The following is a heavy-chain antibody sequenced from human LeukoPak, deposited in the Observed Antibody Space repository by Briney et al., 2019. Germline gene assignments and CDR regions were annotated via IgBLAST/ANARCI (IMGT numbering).Heavy chain of an antibody. J-gene: IGHJ4*02. CDR3: AGVRAPHYYGSGRDY. CDR1: GFTFSSYA. CDR2: ISSSGSTI. Sequence: GSLRLSCAASGFTFSSYAMSWVRQAPGKGLEWVSYISSSGSTIYYADSVKGRFTISRDNAKSSLYLQMNSLRAEDTAVYYCAGVRAPHYYGSGRDYWGQGTLVTVSS. V-gene: IGHV3-48*04. D-gene: IGHD3-10*01.